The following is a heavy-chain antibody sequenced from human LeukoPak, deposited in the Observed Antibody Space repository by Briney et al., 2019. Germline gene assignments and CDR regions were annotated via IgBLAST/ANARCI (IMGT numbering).Heavy chain of an antibody. CDR1: GGTFSSYA. CDR3: ARDGAVAGYFDY. V-gene: IGHV1-69*01. J-gene: IGHJ4*02. CDR2: TIPIFGTA. Sequence: SVKVSCKASGGTFSSYAISWVRPAPGQGLEWMGDTIPIFGTANYAQKRQRRVTITADEYTSTAYMERSSLRSEDTAVYYCARDGAVAGYFDYWGQGTLVTVSS. D-gene: IGHD6-19*01.